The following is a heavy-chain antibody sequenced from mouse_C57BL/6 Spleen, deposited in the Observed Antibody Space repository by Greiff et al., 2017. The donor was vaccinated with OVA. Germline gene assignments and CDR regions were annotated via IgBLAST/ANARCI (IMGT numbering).Heavy chain of an antibody. Sequence: VQLQQSGAELVKPGASVKMSCKASGYTFTSYWITWVKQRPGQGLEWIGDIYPGSGSTNYNEKFKSKATLTVDTSSSTAYMQLSSLTSEDSAVYYCARRGSYDGYYGGFAYWGQGTLVTVSA. V-gene: IGHV1-55*01. D-gene: IGHD2-3*01. CDR1: GYTFTSYW. J-gene: IGHJ3*01. CDR3: ARRGSYDGYYGGFAY. CDR2: IYPGSGST.